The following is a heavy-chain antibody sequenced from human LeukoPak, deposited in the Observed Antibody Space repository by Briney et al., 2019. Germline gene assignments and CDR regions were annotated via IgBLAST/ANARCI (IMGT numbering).Heavy chain of an antibody. V-gene: IGHV3-30*18. CDR1: GFTFSSYG. CDR2: IPYDGSNK. Sequence: GRSLRLSCAASGFTFSSYGMHWVRQAPGKGLEWVAVIPYDGSNKYYAGSVKGRFTISRDNSKNTLYLQMNSLRAEDTAVYYCAKDFPVPAALGGFDYWGQGTLVTVSS. D-gene: IGHD2-2*01. CDR3: AKDFPVPAALGGFDY. J-gene: IGHJ4*02.